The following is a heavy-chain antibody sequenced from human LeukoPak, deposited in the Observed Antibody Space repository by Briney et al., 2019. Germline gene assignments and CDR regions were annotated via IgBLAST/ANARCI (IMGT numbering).Heavy chain of an antibody. CDR1: GFTFSTFG. CDR3: AKGKYYYGSGSYYGDY. D-gene: IGHD3-10*01. Sequence: GGSLRLSCAASGFTFSTFGMSWVRQAPGKGLEWVSAISGSGGSTYYADSVKGRFTISRDNSKNTLYLQMNSLRAEDTAVYYCAKGKYYYGSGSYYGDYWGQGTLVTVSS. CDR2: ISGSGGST. V-gene: IGHV3-23*01. J-gene: IGHJ4*02.